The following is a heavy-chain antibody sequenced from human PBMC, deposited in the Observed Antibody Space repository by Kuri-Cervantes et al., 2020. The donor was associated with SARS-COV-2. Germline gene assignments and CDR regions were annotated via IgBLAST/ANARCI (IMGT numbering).Heavy chain of an antibody. CDR1: GFTFSNAW. CDR2: IKSKTDGGTT. V-gene: IGHV3-15*01. Sequence: GESLKISCAASGFTFSNAWMSWVRQAPGKGLEWVGRIKSKTDGGTTDYAAPVKGRFTISRDNAKNSLYLQMNSLRAEGTAVYYCAREYIVGATFDYWGQGTLVTVSS. CDR3: AREYIVGATFDY. J-gene: IGHJ4*02. D-gene: IGHD1-26*01.